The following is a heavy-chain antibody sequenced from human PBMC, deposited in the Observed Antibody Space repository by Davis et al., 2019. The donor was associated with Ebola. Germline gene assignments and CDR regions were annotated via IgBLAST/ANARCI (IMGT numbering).Heavy chain of an antibody. CDR2: INHSGST. CDR3: ARGRGAAYYYYGMDV. J-gene: IGHJ6*02. CDR1: GGSFSGYY. D-gene: IGHD4/OR15-4a*01. Sequence: MPSETLSLTCAVYGGSFSGYYWSWIRQPPGKGLEWIGEINHSGSTNYNPSLKSRVTISVDTSKNQFSLKLSSVTAADTAVYYCARGRGAAYYYYGMDVWGQGTTVTVSS. V-gene: IGHV4-34*01.